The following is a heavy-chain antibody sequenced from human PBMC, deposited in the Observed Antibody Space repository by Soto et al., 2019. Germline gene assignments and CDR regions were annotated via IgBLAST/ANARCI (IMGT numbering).Heavy chain of an antibody. CDR2: IYYSGST. V-gene: IGHV4-30-4*01. J-gene: IGHJ3*02. Sequence: QVQLQESGPGLVKPSQTLSLTCTVSGGSISSGDYYWSWIRQPPGKGLEWIGYIYYSGSTYYNPSLQSRVTISVDTSKNQFSLRLSSVTAADTAVYYCARDRAYCSGDTCYSEAFDIWGQGTMVTVSS. CDR1: GGSISSGDYY. D-gene: IGHD2-15*01. CDR3: ARDRAYCSGDTCYSEAFDI.